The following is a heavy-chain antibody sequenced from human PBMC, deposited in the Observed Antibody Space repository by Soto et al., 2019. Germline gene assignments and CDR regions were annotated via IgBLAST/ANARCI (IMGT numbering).Heavy chain of an antibody. CDR1: GFTFSSYA. V-gene: IGHV3-23*01. D-gene: IGHD3-3*01. CDR2: ISGSGGST. J-gene: IGHJ4*02. CDR3: AKVEWLLYGLDD. Sequence: LRLSCAASGFTFSSYAMSWVRQAPGMGLEWVSAISGSGGSTYYADSVKGRFTISRDNSKNTLYLQMNSLRAEDTAVYYCAKVEWLLYGLDDWGQGNLVTVSS.